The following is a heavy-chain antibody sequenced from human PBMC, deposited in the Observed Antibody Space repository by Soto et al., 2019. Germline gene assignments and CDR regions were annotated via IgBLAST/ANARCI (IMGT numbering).Heavy chain of an antibody. CDR2: FDPEDGET. Sequence: GASVKVSCKVSGYTLTELSMHWVRQAPGKGLEWMGGFDPEDGETIYAQKFQGRVTMTEDTSTDTAYMELSSLRSEDTAVYYCATDPVVVTDSGASKLDYWGQGTLVTVSS. D-gene: IGHD2-21*02. CDR3: ATDPVVVTDSGASKLDY. CDR1: GYTLTELS. V-gene: IGHV1-24*01. J-gene: IGHJ4*02.